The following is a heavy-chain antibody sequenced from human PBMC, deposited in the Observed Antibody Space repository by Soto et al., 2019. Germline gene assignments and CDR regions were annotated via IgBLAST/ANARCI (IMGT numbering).Heavy chain of an antibody. CDR1: GFTFSSYN. J-gene: IGHJ6*02. Sequence: GSLRLSCEASGFTFSSYNMNWVRQAPGKGLEWVSSISSSSSYIYYADSVKGRFTISRDNAKNSLYLQMNSLRAEDTAVYYCAREPKPDAGYFCGLDVWGQGTTVTVSS. V-gene: IGHV3-21*01. CDR3: AREPKPDAGYFCGLDV. CDR2: ISSSSSYI.